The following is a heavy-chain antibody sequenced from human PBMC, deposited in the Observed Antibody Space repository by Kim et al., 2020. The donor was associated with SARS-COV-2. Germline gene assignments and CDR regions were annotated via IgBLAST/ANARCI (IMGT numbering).Heavy chain of an antibody. CDR3: ARSSITFGGAPVWY. CDR2: IGSHNGNT. D-gene: IGHD3-16*01. V-gene: IGHV1-18*01. J-gene: IGHJ4*02. Sequence: ASVKVSCKASGYMFSSYGITWVRQAPGQGLEWMGWIGSHNGNTKYAQKVQGRVTMTTDTSTSTAYMELRSLRSDDTAVYYCARSSITFGGAPVWYWGQGTLVTVSS. CDR1: GYMFSSYG.